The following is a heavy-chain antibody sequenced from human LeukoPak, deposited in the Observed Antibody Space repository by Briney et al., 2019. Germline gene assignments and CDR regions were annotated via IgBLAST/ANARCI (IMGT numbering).Heavy chain of an antibody. D-gene: IGHD2-15*01. CDR3: GNQSSGGICPEN. CDR1: GFRFTSYW. CDR2: IGQDGSVK. V-gene: IGHV3-7*01. Sequence: GGSLRLSCAASGFRFTSYWMTWVRQAPGKGLEWVGNIGQDGSVKNYADSVKGRFTISRDNAKNSVFLQMNSLRAEDTAFYYCGNQSSGGICPENWGRGTLVTVSS. J-gene: IGHJ4*02.